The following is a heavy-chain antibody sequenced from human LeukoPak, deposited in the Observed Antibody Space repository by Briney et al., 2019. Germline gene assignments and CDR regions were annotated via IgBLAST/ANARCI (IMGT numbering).Heavy chain of an antibody. CDR2: INPIFGTA. CDR1: GGTFSSYA. J-gene: IGHJ4*02. CDR3: ARDGDSSGYYNPFDY. V-gene: IGHV1-69*05. D-gene: IGHD3-22*01. Sequence: SVKVSCKASGGTFSSYAISWVRQAPGQGLEWMGRINPIFGTANYAQKFQGRVTITTDESTSTAYMELSSLRSEDTAVYYCARDGDSSGYYNPFDYWGQGTLVTVSS.